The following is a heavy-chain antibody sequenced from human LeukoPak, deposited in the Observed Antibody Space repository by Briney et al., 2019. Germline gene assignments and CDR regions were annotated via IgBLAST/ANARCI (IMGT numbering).Heavy chain of an antibody. CDR3: ARAFERIEYCSSTSCYPGPDYYYYGMDV. V-gene: IGHV1-2*02. CDR1: GYTFTVYY. Sequence: ASVTVSCKASGYTFTVYYMHWVRPAPGQGLEWMGWINPNSGGTNYAQKFQGRVTMTRDTSISTAYMELSRLRSDDTAVYYCARAFERIEYCSSTSCYPGPDYYYYGMDVWGQGTTVTVSS. D-gene: IGHD2-2*01. CDR2: INPNSGGT. J-gene: IGHJ6*02.